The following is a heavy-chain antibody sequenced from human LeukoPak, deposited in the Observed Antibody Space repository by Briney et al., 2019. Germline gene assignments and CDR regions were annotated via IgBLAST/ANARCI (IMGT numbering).Heavy chain of an antibody. J-gene: IGHJ6*02. Sequence: GGSLRLSCAASGFTFSSYSMNWVRQAPGKGLEWVSSISSSSSYIYYADSVKGRFTISRDNSKNTLYLQMNSLRAEDTAVYYCARVTDYYYGMDVWGQGTTVTVSS. CDR1: GFTFSSYS. CDR2: ISSSSSYI. V-gene: IGHV3-21*04. CDR3: ARVTDYYYGMDV.